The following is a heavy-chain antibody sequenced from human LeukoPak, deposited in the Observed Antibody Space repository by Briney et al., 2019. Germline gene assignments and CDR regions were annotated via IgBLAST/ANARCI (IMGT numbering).Heavy chain of an antibody. CDR1: GGSISSYF. Sequence: SETLSLTCTFSGGSISSYFWSWIRQPPGKGLEWIGYIYYSGSTNYNPSLKSRVTISVDTSKNQFSLKLSSVTAADTAVYYCARALSPYYCDSSGYYFDYWGQGTLVTVSS. J-gene: IGHJ4*02. D-gene: IGHD3-22*01. CDR2: IYYSGST. CDR3: ARALSPYYCDSSGYYFDY. V-gene: IGHV4-59*01.